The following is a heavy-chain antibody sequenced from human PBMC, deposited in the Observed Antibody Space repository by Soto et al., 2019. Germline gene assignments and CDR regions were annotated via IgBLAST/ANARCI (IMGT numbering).Heavy chain of an antibody. J-gene: IGHJ6*02. D-gene: IGHD2-2*01. CDR2: INPNSGST. Sequence: ASVKVSCKASGYSVTSYYMHWVRQAPGQGLEWMGIINPNSGSTTYAQKFQGRVTMTRDTSTCTVYMELTSLTSGDTAVYYCARAGIAYCSSTTCYLYYYVMDVWGQGTTVTVSS. CDR1: GYSVTSYY. CDR3: ARAGIAYCSSTTCYLYYYVMDV. V-gene: IGHV1-46*01.